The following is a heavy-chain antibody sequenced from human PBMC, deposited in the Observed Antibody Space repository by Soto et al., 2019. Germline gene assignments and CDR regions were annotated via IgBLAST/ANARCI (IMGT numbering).Heavy chain of an antibody. CDR3: AHNGGGVTAGEFDY. J-gene: IGHJ4*02. V-gene: IGHV2-5*02. D-gene: IGHD3-3*01. CDR2: IYWDDDK. CDR1: GFSLSTSGVG. Sequence: SGPTLVKPTQTLTLTCTFSGFSLSTSGVGVGWIRQPPGKALEWLALIYWDDDKRYSPSLKSRLTITKDTSKNQVVLTMTNMDPVDTATYYCAHNGGGVTAGEFDYWGQGTLVTVSS.